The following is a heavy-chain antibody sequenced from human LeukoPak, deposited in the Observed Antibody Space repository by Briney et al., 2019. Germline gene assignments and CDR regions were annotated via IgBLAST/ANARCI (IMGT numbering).Heavy chain of an antibody. Sequence: GGSLRLSCAASGFTFGTFAMTWVRQAPGKGLEWVSTVSDRGDVTYSADSVKGQFTISRDNSGNTLFLRMVSLRAEDTAVYYCARYPSYSYSLDYWGPGTLVTVSS. CDR1: GFTFGTFA. V-gene: IGHV3-23*01. CDR2: VSDRGDVT. J-gene: IGHJ4*02. D-gene: IGHD5-18*01. CDR3: ARYPSYSYSLDY.